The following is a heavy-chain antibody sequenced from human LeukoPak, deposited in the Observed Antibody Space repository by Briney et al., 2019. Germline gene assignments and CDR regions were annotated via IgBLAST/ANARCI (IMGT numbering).Heavy chain of an antibody. CDR2: ISGSGGST. CDR1: GFTFSSYA. V-gene: IGHV3-23*01. D-gene: IGHD1-1*01. CDR3: ADYWTTGTPTFAFDY. Sequence: GSLRLSCAASGFTFSSYAMSWVRQAPGKGLEWVSTISGSGGSTYYADSVKGRFTISRDNSKNTLYLQMNSLRAEDTAVYYCADYWTTGTPTFAFDYWGQGTLVTVSS. J-gene: IGHJ4*02.